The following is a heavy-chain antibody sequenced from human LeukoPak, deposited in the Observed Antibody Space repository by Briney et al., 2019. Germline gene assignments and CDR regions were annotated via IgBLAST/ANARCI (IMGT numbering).Heavy chain of an antibody. V-gene: IGHV4-39*01. CDR3: ARLGDIVATIGGGFDY. CDR1: GGALSSSSYY. Sequence: PSETLSLTCTLSGGALSSSSYYWGWIRQPPGKRLEWSGSIYYSGSTYYNPSLKSRVTISVDTSKNQFSLKLSSVTAADTAVYYCARLGDIVATIGGGFDYWGQGTLVTVSS. J-gene: IGHJ4*02. CDR2: IYYSGST. D-gene: IGHD5-12*01.